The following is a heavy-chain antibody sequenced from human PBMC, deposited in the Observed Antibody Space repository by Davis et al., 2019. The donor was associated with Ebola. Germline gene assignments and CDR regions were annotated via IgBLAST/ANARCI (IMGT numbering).Heavy chain of an antibody. J-gene: IGHJ3*02. V-gene: IGHV1-18*01. CDR3: ARGRYGNDAFDI. CDR1: GYTFTSYG. D-gene: IGHD5-18*01. CDR2: ISAYNGNT. Sequence: ASVKVSCKASGYTFTSYGISWVRQAPGQGLEWMGWISAYNGNTNYEQKLQGRVTMTTDTSTSTAYMELRSLRYDDTAVYYCARGRYGNDAFDIWGQGTMVTVSS.